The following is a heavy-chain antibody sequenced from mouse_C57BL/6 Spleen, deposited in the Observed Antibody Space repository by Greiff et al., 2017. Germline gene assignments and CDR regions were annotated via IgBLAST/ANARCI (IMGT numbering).Heavy chain of an antibody. CDR3: ARWGYFDV. V-gene: IGHV1-69*01. J-gene: IGHJ1*03. CDR1: GYTFTSYW. Sequence: QVQLQQPGAELVMPGASVKLSCKASGYTFTSYWMHWVKQRPGQGLEWIGEIDPSDSYTNYNQKFKGKSTLTVDKSSSTAYMHLSSLTSEDSAVYYCARWGYFDVWGTGTTVTVSS. CDR2: IDPSDSYT.